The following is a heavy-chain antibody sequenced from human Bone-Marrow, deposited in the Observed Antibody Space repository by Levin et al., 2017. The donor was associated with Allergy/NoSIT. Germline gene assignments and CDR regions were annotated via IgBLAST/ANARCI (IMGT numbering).Heavy chain of an antibody. D-gene: IGHD3-3*01. CDR1: GFSLSDYT. CDR2: ISGSSSFI. CDR3: ARDQDYGFLSGLGWFDP. J-gene: IGHJ5*02. Sequence: PGGSLRLSCLASGFSLSDYTMNWVRQAPGKGLEWVASISGSSSFIFYADSVKGRFTVSRDNAGNSVYLQMNSLRVDDTAVYFCARDQDYGFLSGLGWFDPWGQGTQVTVSS. V-gene: IGHV3-21*04.